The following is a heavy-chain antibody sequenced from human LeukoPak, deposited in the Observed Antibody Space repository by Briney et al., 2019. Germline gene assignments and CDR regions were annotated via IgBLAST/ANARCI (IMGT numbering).Heavy chain of an antibody. V-gene: IGHV3-30-3*01. D-gene: IGHD4-17*01. J-gene: IGHJ4*02. Sequence: GGSLRLSCAASGFTFSSYAMHWVRQAPGKGLEWVAVISYDGSNKYYADSVKGRFTISRDNSKNTLYLQMNSLRAEDTAVYYCAKDLHDYGDWGEGCWGQGTLVTVSS. CDR2: ISYDGSNK. CDR3: AKDLHDYGDWGEGC. CDR1: GFTFSSYA.